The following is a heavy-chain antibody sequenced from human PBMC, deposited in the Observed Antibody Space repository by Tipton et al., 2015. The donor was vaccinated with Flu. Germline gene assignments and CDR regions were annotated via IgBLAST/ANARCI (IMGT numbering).Heavy chain of an antibody. J-gene: IGHJ4*02. CDR3: ATVSSFYFFFDS. V-gene: IGHV4-39*07. Sequence: TLSLTCSVSGGSISSNNYFWGWIRQPPGKGLEWIGEINHSGSTNYNPSLKSRVTISADTSKNQFSLRLSSVTAADTAVYYCATVSSFYFFFDSWGQGTLVTVSS. CDR1: GGSISSNNYF. D-gene: IGHD2/OR15-2a*01. CDR2: INHSGST.